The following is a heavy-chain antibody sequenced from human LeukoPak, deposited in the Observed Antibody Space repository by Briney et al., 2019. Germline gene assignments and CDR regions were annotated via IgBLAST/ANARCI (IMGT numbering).Heavy chain of an antibody. Sequence: ASVKVSCKASGYMFTSLGISWVRQAPGQGLEWMGWISTYNGNTNYAQKYRGRVTMTTDTSTSTVYMELRSLRSDDTAVYYCARAVSMRTVTTLDYWGQGTLVTVSS. CDR1: GYMFTSLG. D-gene: IGHD4-11*01. V-gene: IGHV1-18*01. CDR2: ISTYNGNT. J-gene: IGHJ4*02. CDR3: ARAVSMRTVTTLDY.